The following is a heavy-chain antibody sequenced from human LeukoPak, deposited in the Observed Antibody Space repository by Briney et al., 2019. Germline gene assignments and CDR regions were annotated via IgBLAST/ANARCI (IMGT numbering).Heavy chain of an antibody. CDR1: GYTRTELS. J-gene: IGHJ5*02. CDR3: ATAFGGYSYGSLWFDP. Sequence: VASVKVSCKVSGYTRTELSMHWVRQAPGKGLEWMGGFDPEDGETIYAQKFQGRVTMTEDTSTDTAYMELSSLRSEDTAVYYCATAFGGYSYGSLWFDPWGQGTLVTVSS. CDR2: FDPEDGET. D-gene: IGHD5-18*01. V-gene: IGHV1-24*01.